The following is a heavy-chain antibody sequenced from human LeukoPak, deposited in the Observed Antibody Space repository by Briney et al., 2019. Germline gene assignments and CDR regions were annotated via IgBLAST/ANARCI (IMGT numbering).Heavy chain of an antibody. D-gene: IGHD3-22*01. CDR2: IYHSGST. V-gene: IGHV4-38-2*02. J-gene: IGHJ5*02. CDR1: GYSISSGYY. Sequence: SETLSLTCTVSGYSISSGYYWGWIRQPPGKGLEWIGSIYHSGSTYYNPSLKSRVTISVDTSKNQFSLKLSSVTAADTAVYYCARDSNTTIVVVKTGLNWFDPWGQGTLVTVSS. CDR3: ARDSNTTIVVVKTGLNWFDP.